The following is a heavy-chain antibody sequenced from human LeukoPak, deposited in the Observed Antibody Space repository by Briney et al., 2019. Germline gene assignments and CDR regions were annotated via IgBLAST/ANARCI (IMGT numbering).Heavy chain of an antibody. V-gene: IGHV3-23*01. CDR1: GFTSSSYA. J-gene: IGHJ4*02. CDR3: AREQSGSGYAFDY. CDR2: ISGSGGRT. Sequence: GGSLRLSCATSGFTSSSYAMSWVRQAPGKGLEWVSGISGSGGRTYYADSVKGRFTISRDNAKNSLYLQMNSLRAEDTAVYYCAREQSGSGYAFDYWGQGTLVTVSS. D-gene: IGHD2-8*01.